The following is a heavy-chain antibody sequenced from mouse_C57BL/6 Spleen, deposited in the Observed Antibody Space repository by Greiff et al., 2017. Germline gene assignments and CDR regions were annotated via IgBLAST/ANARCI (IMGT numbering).Heavy chain of an antibody. CDR2: IDPNSGGT. CDR3: ARGGSSYPYWYFDV. Sequence: VQLQQPGAELVKPGASVKLSCKASGYTFTSYWMHWVKQRPGRGLEWIGRIDPNSGGTKYNEKFKSKDTLTVDKPSSTAYMQLSILTSEDSAVYYCARGGSSYPYWYFDVWGTGTTVTVSS. D-gene: IGHD1-1*01. CDR1: GYTFTSYW. J-gene: IGHJ1*03. V-gene: IGHV1-72*01.